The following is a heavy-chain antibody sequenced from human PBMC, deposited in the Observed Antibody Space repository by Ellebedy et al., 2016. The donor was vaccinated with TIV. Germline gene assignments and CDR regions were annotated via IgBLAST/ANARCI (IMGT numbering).Heavy chain of an antibody. CDR3: AREGLAYCSGGSCYSYWFDP. J-gene: IGHJ5*02. Sequence: ASVKVSCKASGYTFTGYYMHWVRQAPGQGLEWMGWINPNSGGTNYAQKFQGRVTITRDTSASTAYMELSSLRSEDTAVYYCAREGLAYCSGGSCYSYWFDPWGQGTLVTVSS. V-gene: IGHV1-2*02. D-gene: IGHD2-15*01. CDR1: GYTFTGYY. CDR2: INPNSGGT.